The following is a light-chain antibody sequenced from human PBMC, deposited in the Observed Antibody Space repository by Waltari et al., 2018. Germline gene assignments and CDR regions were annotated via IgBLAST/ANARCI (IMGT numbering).Light chain of an antibody. J-gene: IGKJ1*01. CDR2: KTS. CDR1: QTIGTS. Sequence: DIQMTQSPSPLSASVGDRVYITCRASQTIGTSLAWYQQKPGRPPKLLIYKTSRLDSGVPSRFSGSGSGTEFTLTISSLQPDDFATYYCHQYNSYSTWTFGQGTKVEIK. CDR3: HQYNSYSTWT. V-gene: IGKV1-5*03.